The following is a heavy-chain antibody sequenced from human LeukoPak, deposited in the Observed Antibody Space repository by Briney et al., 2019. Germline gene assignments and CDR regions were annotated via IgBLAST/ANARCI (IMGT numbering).Heavy chain of an antibody. CDR2: IFPDGQT. V-gene: IGHV3-53*01. CDR1: GLTVNDNY. Sequence: GGSLRLSCALSGLTVNDNYMSWVRQAPEKGLEWVSLIFPDGQTYYADFVQGRFSISRDMSRNILFLDMSSLRAEDTAVFFCARANPVYGDFDYWGQGTLVTVSS. CDR3: ARANPVYGDFDY. D-gene: IGHD4-17*01. J-gene: IGHJ4*02.